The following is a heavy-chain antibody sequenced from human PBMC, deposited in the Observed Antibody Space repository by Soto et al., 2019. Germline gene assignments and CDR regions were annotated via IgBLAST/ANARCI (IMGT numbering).Heavy chain of an antibody. Sequence: SETLSLTCTVSGGSISSSSYYWGWIRQPPGKGLEWIGSIYYSGSTYYNPSLKSRVTISVDTSKNQFSLKLSSVTAADTAVYYCATDYDILTGPPDYFDYWCQGTLVTVSS. CDR2: IYYSGST. CDR1: GGSISSSSYY. D-gene: IGHD3-9*01. J-gene: IGHJ4*02. CDR3: ATDYDILTGPPDYFDY. V-gene: IGHV4-39*01.